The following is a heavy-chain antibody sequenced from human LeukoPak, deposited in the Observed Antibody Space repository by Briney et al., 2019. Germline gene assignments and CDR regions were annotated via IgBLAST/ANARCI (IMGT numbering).Heavy chain of an antibody. CDR3: ARRGAIFGVVSEFDP. CDR2: IYYSGST. J-gene: IGHJ5*02. Sequence: NPSETLSLTCTVSGGSISSSSYYWGWIRQPPGKGLEWSGSIYYSGSTYYNPSLKSRVTISVDTSKNQFSLKLSSVTAADTAVYYCARRGAIFGVVSEFDPWGQGTLVTVSS. CDR1: GGSISSSSYY. V-gene: IGHV4-39*01. D-gene: IGHD3-3*01.